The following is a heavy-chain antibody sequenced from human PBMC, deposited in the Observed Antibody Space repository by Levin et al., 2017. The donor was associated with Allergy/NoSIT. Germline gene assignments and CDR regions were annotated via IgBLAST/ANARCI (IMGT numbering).Heavy chain of an antibody. CDR2: MSGSGGTA. J-gene: IGHJ5*02. Sequence: GASVKVSCAASGFSFSDYTMNWVRLAPGRGLEWVSTMSGSGGTAYYADSVRGRFTISRDNSRNTLYLHMNGLRVEDTAIYYCAKTPPPSQRAYNWFDPWGQGTLVIVSS. CDR1: GFSFSDYT. D-gene: IGHD2-15*01. CDR3: AKTPPPSQRAYNWFDP. V-gene: IGHV3-23*01.